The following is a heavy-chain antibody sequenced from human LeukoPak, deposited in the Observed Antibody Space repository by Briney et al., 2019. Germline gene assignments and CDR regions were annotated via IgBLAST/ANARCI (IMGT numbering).Heavy chain of an antibody. J-gene: IGHJ4*02. Sequence: SGESLRLSCAASGFIFSSYAMSWVRQAPGKGLEWVSAISRSDGSTFYADSVKGRFTISRDNSKNTLFLQMNSLEVEDTAVYYCAKGRERSDWYNFDYWGQGTLVTVSS. CDR1: GFIFSSYA. D-gene: IGHD3-9*01. CDR3: AKGRERSDWYNFDY. V-gene: IGHV3-23*01. CDR2: ISRSDGST.